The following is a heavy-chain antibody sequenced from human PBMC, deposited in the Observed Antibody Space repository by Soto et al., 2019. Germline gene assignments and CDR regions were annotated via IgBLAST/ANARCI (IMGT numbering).Heavy chain of an antibody. J-gene: IGHJ4*02. Sequence: EVQLVESGGGLVQPGGSLRLSCAASGFTFTSYWMDWVRQAPGKGLEWVALINQDGSEKHYVDSLKGRFTTSRDNAKNSLYLEMDRLRAEDTAVYYCVTDYDDKAWGPYWGQGNLVTVSS. D-gene: IGHD3-9*01. V-gene: IGHV3-7*04. CDR1: GFTFTSYW. CDR3: VTDYDDKAWGPY. CDR2: INQDGSEK.